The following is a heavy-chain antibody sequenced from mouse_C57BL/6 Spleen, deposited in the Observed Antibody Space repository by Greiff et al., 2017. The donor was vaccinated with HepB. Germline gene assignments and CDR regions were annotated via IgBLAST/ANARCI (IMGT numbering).Heavy chain of an antibody. J-gene: IGHJ4*01. CDR1: GYAFSSYW. Sequence: VQLQESGAELVKPGASVKISCKASGYAFSSYWMNWVKQRPGKGLEWIGQIYPGDGDTNYNGKFKGNATLTADKSSSTAYMQLSSLTSEDSAVYFCARSGATKGYYYAMDYWGQGTSVTVSS. CDR3: ARSGATKGYYYAMDY. D-gene: IGHD3-2*02. V-gene: IGHV1-80*01. CDR2: IYPGDGDT.